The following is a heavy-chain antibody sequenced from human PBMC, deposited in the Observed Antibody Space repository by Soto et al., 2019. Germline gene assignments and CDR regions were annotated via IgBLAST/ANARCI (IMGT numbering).Heavy chain of an antibody. CDR3: ARAVPQILLGY. Sequence: QVQLVQSGAEVKKPGASVKVSCKASGYTFTGYYMHWVRQAPGQELEWMGWINPNSGGTIYAQKFQGRVTITRETSISTAYMELSRLRSDDTAVYYCARAVPQILLGYWGQGALVTFSS. J-gene: IGHJ4*02. CDR2: INPNSGGT. V-gene: IGHV1-2*02. D-gene: IGHD2-2*01. CDR1: GYTFTGYY.